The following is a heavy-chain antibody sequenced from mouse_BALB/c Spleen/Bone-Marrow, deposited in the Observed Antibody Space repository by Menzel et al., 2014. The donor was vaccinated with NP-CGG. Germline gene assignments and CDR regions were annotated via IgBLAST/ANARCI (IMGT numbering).Heavy chain of an antibody. CDR1: GFSLTNYG. CDR2: IWGDGST. CDR3: AKQDYYRYDYAMDY. D-gene: IGHD2-14*01. J-gene: IGHJ4*01. V-gene: IGHV2-3*01. Sequence: QVQLQQSGTGLVAPSLSLSITCTVSGFSLTNYGVSWVRQPPGKGLEWLGVIWGDGSTNYHSALISRLSISKDNSKSQVFLRLNSLQTDDTATYYCAKQDYYRYDYAMDYWGQGTSVTVSS.